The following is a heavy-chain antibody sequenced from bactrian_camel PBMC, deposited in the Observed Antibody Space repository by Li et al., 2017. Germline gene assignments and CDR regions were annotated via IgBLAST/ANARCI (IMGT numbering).Heavy chain of an antibody. D-gene: IGHD1*01. J-gene: IGHJ4*01. CDR1: GFPIDRSC. Sequence: DVQLVESGGGSVQPGGSLRLACEVSGFPIDRSCVGWFRQATGKEREWIASIYRPGGNTFANDSVKGRFTISQDNAKNVMSLEMNDLKPEDTAMYYCAAKRSQTSLYCNTGRMVGSYAYWGQGTQVTVS. CDR2: IYRPGGNT. V-gene: IGHV3S40*01. CDR3: AAKRSQTSLYCNTGRMVGSYAY.